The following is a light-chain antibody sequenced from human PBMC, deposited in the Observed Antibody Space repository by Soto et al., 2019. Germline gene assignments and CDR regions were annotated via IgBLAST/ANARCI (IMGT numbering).Light chain of an antibody. V-gene: IGKV3-20*01. CDR3: QQYGDGNSPRYS. CDR1: QSISSIY. Sequence: EVVLTQSPGTLSLSPGETVTLSCRASQSISSIYLAWYQQKPGQAPRLLIYATSSRATGIPDRFSGSGSGTDFTLTISRLEPEDFAVYYCQQYGDGNSPRYSFGQGTRLDIK. J-gene: IGKJ2*03. CDR2: ATS.